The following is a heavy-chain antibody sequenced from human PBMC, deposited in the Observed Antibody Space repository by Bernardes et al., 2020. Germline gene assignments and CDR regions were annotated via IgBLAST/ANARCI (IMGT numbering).Heavy chain of an antibody. CDR1: GFTFSSYA. D-gene: IGHD6-19*01. J-gene: IGHJ4*02. Sequence: GGSLRLSCAASGFTFSSYAMSWVRQAPGKGLEWVSAISGSGGSTYYADSVKGRFTISRDNSKNTLYVQMNSLRAEDTAVYYCAKGDATSGWYLYDFWGPGTLVTVSS. CDR2: ISGSGGST. V-gene: IGHV3-23*01. CDR3: AKGDATSGWYLYDF.